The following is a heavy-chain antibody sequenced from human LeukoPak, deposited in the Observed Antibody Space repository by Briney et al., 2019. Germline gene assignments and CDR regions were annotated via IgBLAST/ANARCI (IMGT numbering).Heavy chain of an antibody. CDR3: ARGLGKGAFDI. D-gene: IGHD1-26*01. CDR2: ISGSETTR. J-gene: IGHJ3*02. CDR1: GFTFSDYN. V-gene: IGHV3-48*01. Sequence: GRSLRLSCAASGFTFSDYNMNWVRQAPGKGLEWVSIISGSETTRYFADSVKGRFTVSRDNAKNSLYLQMNSLRAEDTAVYYCARGLGKGAFDIWGQGTMVTVSS.